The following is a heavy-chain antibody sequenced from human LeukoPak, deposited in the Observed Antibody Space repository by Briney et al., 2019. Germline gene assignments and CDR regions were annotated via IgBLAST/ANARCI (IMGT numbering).Heavy chain of an antibody. Sequence: SETLSLTCTVSGGSISSSTGPSYWNWVRQPPGKGLEWIGSIHYSGTTYYNPSLESRATISVDTSKNQFSVKLSSVTAADTAVYYCARTVGTHRFDYWGQGILVTVSS. CDR3: ARTVGTHRFDY. D-gene: IGHD4-23*01. CDR2: IHYSGTT. V-gene: IGHV4-39*01. J-gene: IGHJ4*02. CDR1: GGSISSSTGPSY.